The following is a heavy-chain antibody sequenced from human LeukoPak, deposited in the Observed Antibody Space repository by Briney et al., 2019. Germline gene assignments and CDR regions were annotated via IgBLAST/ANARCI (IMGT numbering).Heavy chain of an antibody. CDR3: ARGPSGSYNVFDY. D-gene: IGHD1-26*01. CDR1: GGSISSYY. V-gene: IGHV4-59*01. J-gene: IGHJ4*02. CDR2: IYYSGST. Sequence: PSETLSLTCTVSGGSISSYYWSWIRQPPGKGLEWIGYIYYSGSTNYNPSLKSRVTISVDTSKNQFSLKLSSVTAADTAVYYCARGPSGSYNVFDYWGQGTLVTVSS.